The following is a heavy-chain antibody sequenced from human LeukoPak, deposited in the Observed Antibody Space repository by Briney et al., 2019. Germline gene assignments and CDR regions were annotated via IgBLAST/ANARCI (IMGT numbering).Heavy chain of an antibody. CDR3: ARALYGMDV. J-gene: IGHJ6*02. Sequence: PGGSLRLSCAASGFTFSSYAMSWIRQPPGKGLEWIGEINRSGSTNYNPSLKSRVTISVDTSKNQFSLKLSSVTAADTAVYYCARALYGMDVWGQGTTVTVSS. CDR1: GFTFSSYA. V-gene: IGHV4-34*01. CDR2: INRSGST.